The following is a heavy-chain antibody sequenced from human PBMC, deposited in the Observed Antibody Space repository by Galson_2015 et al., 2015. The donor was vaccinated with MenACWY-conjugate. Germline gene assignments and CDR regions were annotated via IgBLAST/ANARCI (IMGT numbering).Heavy chain of an antibody. CDR3: ARGGHYYDSSAEPPDY. V-gene: IGHV3-30*03. CDR1: GFTFSSSW. J-gene: IGHJ4*02. Sequence: SLRLSCAASGFTFSSSWMHWVRQAPGKGLEWVAVTSYDGSQKYYADSVKGRFTISRDNAENTLCLQMNSLRAEDTAVYYCARGGHYYDSSAEPPDYWGQGTLVTVSS. D-gene: IGHD3-22*01. CDR2: TSYDGSQK.